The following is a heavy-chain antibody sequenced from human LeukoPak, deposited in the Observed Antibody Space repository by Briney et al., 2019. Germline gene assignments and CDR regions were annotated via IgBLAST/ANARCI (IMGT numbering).Heavy chain of an antibody. D-gene: IGHD1-26*01. Sequence: GGSRRLSCAASGFTFSSYDMSWVRQAPGKGLEWVSAISGSGGSTYYADSVKGRFTISRDNSKNTLYLQMNSLRAEDTAVYYCAKDGPTNRIVGASTYYYYGMDVWGQGTTVTVSS. CDR3: AKDGPTNRIVGASTYYYYGMDV. CDR2: ISGSGGST. CDR1: GFTFSSYD. J-gene: IGHJ6*02. V-gene: IGHV3-23*01.